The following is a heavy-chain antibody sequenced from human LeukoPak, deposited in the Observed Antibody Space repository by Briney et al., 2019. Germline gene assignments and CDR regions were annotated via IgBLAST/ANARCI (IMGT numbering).Heavy chain of an antibody. J-gene: IGHJ4*02. CDR3: AGVEWRGYFDY. Sequence: ASVKVSCKASGYTFTSYYMHWVRQAPGQGLEWMGIINPSGGSTSYAQKFQGRVTMTRDTSTSTVYMELSSLRSEDTAVYYCAGVEWRGYFDYWGQGTLVTVSS. D-gene: IGHD3-3*01. V-gene: IGHV1-46*01. CDR1: GYTFTSYY. CDR2: INPSGGST.